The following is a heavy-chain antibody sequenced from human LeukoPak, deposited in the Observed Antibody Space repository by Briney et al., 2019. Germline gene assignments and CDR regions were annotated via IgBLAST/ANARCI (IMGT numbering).Heavy chain of an antibody. D-gene: IGHD1-26*01. CDR2: ISSSDSTT. CDR1: GFTFSSYG. J-gene: IGHJ3*02. V-gene: IGHV3-48*04. Sequence: GGSLRLSCAASGFTFSSYGMNWVRQAPGKGLEWVSYISSSDSTTYFADSVKGRFTISRGNAKNSLYLQMNSLRAEDTAVYYCARERSVGSSAFDIWGQGTMATVSS. CDR3: ARERSVGSSAFDI.